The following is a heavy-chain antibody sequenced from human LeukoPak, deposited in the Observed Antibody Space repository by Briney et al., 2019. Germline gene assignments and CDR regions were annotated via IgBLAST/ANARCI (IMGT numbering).Heavy chain of an antibody. J-gene: IGHJ4*02. V-gene: IGHV1-18*01. Sequence: ASVKVSCKASGYTFTSYGISWVRQAPGQGLEWMGWISAYNGNTNYAQKLQGRVTMTTDTSTSTAYMELRSLRSDDTAVYYCARVKISFADYYDSSGYYYFDYWGQGTLVTVSS. D-gene: IGHD3-22*01. CDR2: ISAYNGNT. CDR3: ARVKISFADYYDSSGYYYFDY. CDR1: GYTFTSYG.